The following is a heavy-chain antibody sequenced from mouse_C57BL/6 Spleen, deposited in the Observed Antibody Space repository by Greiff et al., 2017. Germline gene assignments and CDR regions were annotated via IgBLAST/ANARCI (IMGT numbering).Heavy chain of an antibody. CDR2: IYPGDGDT. D-gene: IGHD2-1*01. CDR3: AREGYYGNYDWYFDV. Sequence: VHPVESGPELVKPGASVKISCKASGYAFSSSWMNWVKQRPGKGLEWIGRIYPGDGDTNYNGKFKGKATLTADKSSSTAYMQLSSLTSEDSAVYFCAREGYYGNYDWYFDVWGTGTTVTVSS. V-gene: IGHV1-82*01. J-gene: IGHJ1*03. CDR1: GYAFSSSW.